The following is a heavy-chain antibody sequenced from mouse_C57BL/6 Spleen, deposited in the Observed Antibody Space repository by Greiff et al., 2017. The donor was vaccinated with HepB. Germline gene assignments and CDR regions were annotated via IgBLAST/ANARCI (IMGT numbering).Heavy chain of an antibody. J-gene: IGHJ3*01. CDR1: GYAFSSSW. V-gene: IGHV1-82*01. D-gene: IGHD2-10*02. Sequence: QVQLQQSGPELVKPGASVKISCKASGYAFSSSWMNWVKQRPGKGLEWIGRIYPGDGDTNYNGKFKGKATLTADKSSSTAYMQLSSLTSEDSAVYFCARSGYGNYCAYWGQGTLVTVSA. CDR2: IYPGDGDT. CDR3: ARSGYGNYCAY.